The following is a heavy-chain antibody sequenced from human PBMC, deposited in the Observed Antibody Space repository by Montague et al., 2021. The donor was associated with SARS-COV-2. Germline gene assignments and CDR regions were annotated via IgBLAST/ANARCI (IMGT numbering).Heavy chain of an antibody. J-gene: IGHJ6*02. V-gene: IGHV3-30*03. CDR2: ISYDGSNK. CDR1: GFTFSSYG. Sequence: SLRLSCAASGFTFSSYGMHWVRQAPGKGLEWVAVISYDGSNKYYADSVKGRFTISRDKSKNTLYLQMNSLRAEDTAVYYCAGSLLEYYGMDVWGRGTTVTVSS. D-gene: IGHD3-3*01. CDR3: AGSLLEYYGMDV.